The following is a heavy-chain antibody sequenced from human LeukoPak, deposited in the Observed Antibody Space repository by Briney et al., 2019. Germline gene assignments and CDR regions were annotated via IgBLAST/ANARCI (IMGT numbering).Heavy chain of an antibody. Sequence: SHTLSLTCTVSGYTISNYYMNWIRQPPGQGLEWIGYIHNSGSTHYDHNFKSRVTMTVDTSKSQVYLKLSTVTAADTAVYYCAGEVTAFRSSTFDIWGQGTMVTVSS. J-gene: IGHJ3*02. CDR3: AGEVTAFRSSTFDI. CDR2: IHNSGST. CDR1: GYTISNYY. V-gene: IGHV4-59*01. D-gene: IGHD2-21*02.